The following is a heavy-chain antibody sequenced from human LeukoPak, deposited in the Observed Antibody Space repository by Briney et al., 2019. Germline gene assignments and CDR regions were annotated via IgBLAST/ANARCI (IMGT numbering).Heavy chain of an antibody. Sequence: PSETLSLTCAVYGGSFSGYYWSWIRQPPGMGLEWIGEINHSGSTNYNPSLKSRVTISVDTSKNQFSLKLSSVTAADTAVYYCARGVLLLTALNWFDPWGQGTLVTVSS. CDR1: GGSFSGYY. J-gene: IGHJ5*02. V-gene: IGHV4-34*01. CDR3: ARGVLLLTALNWFDP. D-gene: IGHD3-3*01. CDR2: INHSGST.